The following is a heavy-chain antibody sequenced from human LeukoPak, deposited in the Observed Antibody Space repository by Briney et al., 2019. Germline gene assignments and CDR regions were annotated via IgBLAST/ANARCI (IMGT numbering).Heavy chain of an antibody. D-gene: IGHD1/OR15-1a*01. CDR1: GFTFSSYS. J-gene: IGHJ6*02. Sequence: GGSLRLSCVASGFTFSSYSMNWVRQAPGKGLEWVSYISSSGTTKYYADSVKGRFTISRDNVKNSLYLQMNSLRDEDTAVYYCATARQAASRRTTSLWASDVGKEALYGMDVWGQGTTVTVSS. V-gene: IGHV3-48*02. CDR2: ISSSGTTK. CDR3: ATARQAASRRTTSLWASDVGKEALYGMDV.